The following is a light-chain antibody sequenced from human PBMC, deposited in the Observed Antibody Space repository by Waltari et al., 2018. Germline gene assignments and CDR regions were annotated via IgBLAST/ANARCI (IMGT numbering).Light chain of an antibody. CDR2: GKN. Sequence: SSELTQDPAVSVALGQTVRITCQGDSLRSYYASWYQQKPGQAPVLVIYGKNNRPPGSPDRFSGSSSGNTASLTITGAQAEDEADYYCNSRDSSGNHVVFGGGTKLTVL. CDR3: NSRDSSGNHVV. CDR1: SLRSYY. V-gene: IGLV3-19*01. J-gene: IGLJ2*01.